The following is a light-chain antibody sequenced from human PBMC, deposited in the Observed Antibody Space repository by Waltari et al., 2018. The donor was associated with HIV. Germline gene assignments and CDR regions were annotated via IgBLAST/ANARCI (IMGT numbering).Light chain of an antibody. V-gene: IGLV1-44*01. CDR3: ASWDDSLNGPV. CDR2: GKN. CDR1: SSNIGSNT. Sequence: QSVLTQPPSTSGTPGQRVTISCSGSSSNIGSNTVSWFQQLPGKAPKGLIYGKNRRPSGVPDRFSGSKSGTSASLAIGGLQSEDEADYYCASWDDSLNGPVFGGGTTLTVL. J-gene: IGLJ2*01.